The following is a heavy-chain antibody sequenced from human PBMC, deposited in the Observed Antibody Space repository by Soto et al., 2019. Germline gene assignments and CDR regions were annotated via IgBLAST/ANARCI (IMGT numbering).Heavy chain of an antibody. CDR3: ASGGDRTGTGGPFDY. D-gene: IGHD1-1*01. CDR2: IIPVFKST. CDR1: GVIFNTHA. J-gene: IGHJ4*02. Sequence: QMQLVQSGAEVKKPGSSVKVSCKASGVIFNTHAISWVRQAPRQGLEWVGGIIPVFKSTNYAQQFQGRVTMNAYESTSKADMDMNSPRSEDTAVYYCASGGDRTGTGGPFDYWGQGTLVTVSS. V-gene: IGHV1-69*01.